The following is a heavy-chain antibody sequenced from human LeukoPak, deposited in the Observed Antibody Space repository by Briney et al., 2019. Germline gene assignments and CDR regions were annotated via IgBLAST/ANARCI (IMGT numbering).Heavy chain of an antibody. CDR2: IYYTGST. CDR1: GGSISSYY. D-gene: IGHD4-11*01. V-gene: IGHV4-59*01. J-gene: IGHJ3*02. CDR3: ARATVTTRDAFDI. Sequence: SETLSLTCTVSGGSISSYYWSWIRQPPGKGLEWIGYIYYTGSTDYNPSLKSRVAISVDTSKNQFSLKLSSVTAADTAVYYCARATVTTRDAFDIWGQGTMVTVSS.